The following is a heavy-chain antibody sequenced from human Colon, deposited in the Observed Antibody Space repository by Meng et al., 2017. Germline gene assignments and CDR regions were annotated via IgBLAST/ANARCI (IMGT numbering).Heavy chain of an antibody. D-gene: IGHD3-16*02. V-gene: IGHV4-39*01. Sequence: QLQLQESCPGLVKPSETLSLTCIVSGDSISSSSYYWGWLRQTPGKALAWIACVYYDGSTYYNPSLTSLKSRLTISIDTSKNQFSLRLSSVTAADTAVYFCARFAGNYVWGNSRYIFWGRGTLVTVSS. CDR1: GDSISSSSYY. J-gene: IGHJ4*02. CDR2: VYYDGST. CDR3: ARFAGNYVWGNSRYIF.